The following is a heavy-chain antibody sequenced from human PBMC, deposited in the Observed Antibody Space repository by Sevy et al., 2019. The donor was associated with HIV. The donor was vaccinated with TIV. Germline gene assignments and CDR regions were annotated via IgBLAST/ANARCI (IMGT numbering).Heavy chain of an antibody. J-gene: IGHJ6*02. CDR1: GYTFTSYG. CDR2: ISTYNT. CDR3: ARDSMPTVQGIIITPYYYGMDL. D-gene: IGHD3-10*01. V-gene: IGHV1-18*01. Sequence: ASVKVSCKASGYTFTSYGITWVRQAPGQGLEWMGWISTYNTNYAEKLQGRVTMTTDTSTSTVYMELRSLRSDDTAVYYCARDSMPTVQGIIITPYYYGMDLWGQGTTVTVSS.